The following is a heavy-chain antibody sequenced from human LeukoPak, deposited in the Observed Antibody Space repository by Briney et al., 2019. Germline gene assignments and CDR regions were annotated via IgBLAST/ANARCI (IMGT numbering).Heavy chain of an antibody. CDR2: ITSSSSSI. V-gene: IGHV3-11*04. Sequence: GGSLRLSCAASGFTFSDYYMSWIRQAPGKGLEWVSYITSSSSSIYYADSVKGRFTISRDNAKNSLYLQMNSLRAEDTAVYYCARDRGYTYGLYMDVWGKGTTVTVSS. CDR1: GFTFSDYY. D-gene: IGHD5-18*01. CDR3: ARDRGYTYGLYMDV. J-gene: IGHJ6*03.